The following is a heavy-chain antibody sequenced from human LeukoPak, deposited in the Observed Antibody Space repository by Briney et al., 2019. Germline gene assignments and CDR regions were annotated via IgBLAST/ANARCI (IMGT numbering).Heavy chain of an antibody. CDR2: IYYSGST. Sequence: SETLSLTCSVSGGSFSIYYWSWIRQPPGKGLEWIGYIYYSGSTNYNPSLKSRVTISVDTSKNQFSLKLSSVTAADTAVYYCASTPIVPATATFNGWFDPWGQGTLVTVSS. V-gene: IGHV4-59*08. CDR3: ASTPIVPATATFNGWFDP. D-gene: IGHD2-2*01. J-gene: IGHJ5*02. CDR1: GGSFSIYY.